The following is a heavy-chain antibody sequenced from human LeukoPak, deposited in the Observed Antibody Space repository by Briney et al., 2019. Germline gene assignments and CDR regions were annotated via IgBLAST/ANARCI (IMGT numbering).Heavy chain of an antibody. CDR3: TRGHPYCGGDCYLDY. CDR1: AFIVADDA. V-gene: IGHV3-49*04. J-gene: IGHJ4*02. D-gene: IGHD2-21*02. CDR2: FPYKAFGGTK. Sequence: SLTLSCTPSAFIVADDAVECVRQAPGKGREWVGFFPYKAFGGTKEYAESVKGRFTISGDDSKSIAYLQMNSLKAEDTAVYYCTRGHPYCGGDCYLDYWGQGTLVTVSS.